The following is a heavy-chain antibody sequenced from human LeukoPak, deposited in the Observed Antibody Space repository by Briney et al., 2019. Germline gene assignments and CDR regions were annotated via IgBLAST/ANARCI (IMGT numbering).Heavy chain of an antibody. Sequence: PSETLSLTCAVYGGSFSGYYWSWIRQPPGKGLEWIGEINHSGSTYYNPSLKSRVTISVDRSKNQFSLKLSSVTAADTAVYYCARAKYYYGSGSYGLDWFDPWGQGTPVTVSS. CDR2: INHSGST. CDR3: ARAKYYYGSGSYGLDWFDP. CDR1: GGSFSGYY. D-gene: IGHD3-10*01. V-gene: IGHV4-34*01. J-gene: IGHJ5*02.